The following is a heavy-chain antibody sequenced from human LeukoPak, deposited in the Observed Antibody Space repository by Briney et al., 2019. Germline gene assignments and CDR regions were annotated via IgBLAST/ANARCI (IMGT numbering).Heavy chain of an antibody. CDR3: ATHLSSSWIFGV. V-gene: IGHV3-30-3*01. D-gene: IGHD6-13*01. CDR1: GFTFSSYA. CDR2: ISYDGSNK. J-gene: IGHJ6*02. Sequence: GGSLRLSCAASGFTFSSYAMHWVRQAPGKGLEWVAVISYDGSNKYYADSVKGRFTISRDNSKNTLYLQMNSLRAEDTAVYYCATHLSSSWIFGVWGQGTTVTVSS.